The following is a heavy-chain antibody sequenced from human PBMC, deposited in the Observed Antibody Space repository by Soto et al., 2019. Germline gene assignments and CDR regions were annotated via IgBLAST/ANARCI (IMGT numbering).Heavy chain of an antibody. D-gene: IGHD3-10*01. CDR1: GYTFTNYG. Sequence: GASVKVCCKASGYTFTNYGIRWVRQAPGQGLEWMGWINVYNGNTKYAQKVQGRVTMTTDTSTSTAYMELRSLRSDDTAVYYCARGVGSGSYYNQYNWFDPWGQGTLVTVSS. V-gene: IGHV1-18*01. CDR3: ARGVGSGSYYNQYNWFDP. J-gene: IGHJ5*02. CDR2: INVYNGNT.